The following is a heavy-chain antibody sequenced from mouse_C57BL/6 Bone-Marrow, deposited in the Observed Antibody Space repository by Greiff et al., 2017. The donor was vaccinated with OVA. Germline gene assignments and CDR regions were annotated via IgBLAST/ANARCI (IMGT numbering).Heavy chain of an antibody. Sequence: EVQLVESGGDLVKPGGSLKLSCAASGFTFSSYGMSWVRQTPDKRLEWVAIISSGGSSTYYPDSVKGRFTITRDNAKNTLYLQMSSLKSEDTAMYYCARSFITTVVAPDYWGQGTTLTVSS. CDR1: GFTFSSYG. D-gene: IGHD1-1*01. V-gene: IGHV5-6*01. CDR2: ISSGGSST. J-gene: IGHJ2*01. CDR3: ARSFITTVVAPDY.